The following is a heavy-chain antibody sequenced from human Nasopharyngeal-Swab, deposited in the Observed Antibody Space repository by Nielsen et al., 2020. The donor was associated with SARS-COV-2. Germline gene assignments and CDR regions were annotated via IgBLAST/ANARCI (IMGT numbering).Heavy chain of an antibody. J-gene: IGHJ6*02. CDR2: ISSSGSTI. CDR3: SSVGWYYYYYGMDV. V-gene: IGHV3-48*03. Sequence: GESLKISCAASGFTFSSYAMSWVRQAPGKGLEWVSYISSSGSTIYYADSVKGRFTISRDNAKNSLYLQMNSLRAEDTAVYYCSSVGWYYYYYGMDVWGQGTTVTVSS. D-gene: IGHD6-19*01. CDR1: GFTFSSYA.